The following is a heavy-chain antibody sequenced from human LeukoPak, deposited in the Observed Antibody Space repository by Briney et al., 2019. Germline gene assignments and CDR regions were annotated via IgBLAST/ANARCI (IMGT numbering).Heavy chain of an antibody. CDR2: INPNSGGT. CDR3: ARGRTRIAAAGRHWFDP. Sequence: APVKVSCKASGYTFTGYYMHWVRQAPGQGLEWMGWINPNSGGTNYAQKFQGRVAMTRDTSISTAYMELSRLRSDDTAVYYCARGRTRIAAAGRHWFDPWGQGTLVTVSS. CDR1: GYTFTGYY. V-gene: IGHV1-2*02. J-gene: IGHJ5*02. D-gene: IGHD6-13*01.